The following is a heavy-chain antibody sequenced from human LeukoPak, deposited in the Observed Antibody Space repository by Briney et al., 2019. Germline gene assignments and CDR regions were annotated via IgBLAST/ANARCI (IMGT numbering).Heavy chain of an antibody. J-gene: IGHJ4*02. D-gene: IGHD3-10*01. CDR3: ARDGKYYYGSGAGGYFDY. CDR1: GGSISSGSYY. CDR2: IYPSGTT. V-gene: IGHV4-61*02. Sequence: NPSETLSLTCTVSGGSISSGSYYWTWIRQPAGKGLEWIGRIYPSGTTNYNPSLKSRVTISLDTSKNQFSLKLSSVTAADTAVYYCARDGKYYYGSGAGGYFDYWGQGTLVTVSS.